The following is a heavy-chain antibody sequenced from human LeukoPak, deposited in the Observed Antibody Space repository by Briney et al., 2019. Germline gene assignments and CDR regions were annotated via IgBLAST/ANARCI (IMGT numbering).Heavy chain of an antibody. CDR3: AKLTSASGAYGVDV. D-gene: IGHD3-10*01. V-gene: IGHV3-23*01. J-gene: IGHJ6*02. CDR1: GFTFSSYA. Sequence: PGGSLRLSYAASGFTFSSYAMNWVRQAPGKGLEWVSTISGSGGSKHYADSVEGRFTISRDNSKNTVYLQMNSLRAEDTAIYYCAKLTSASGAYGVDVWGQGTTVTVSS. CDR2: ISGSGGSK.